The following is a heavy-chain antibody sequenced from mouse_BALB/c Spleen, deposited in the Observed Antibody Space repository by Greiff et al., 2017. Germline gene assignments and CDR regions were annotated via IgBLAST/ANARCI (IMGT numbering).Heavy chain of an antibody. J-gene: IGHJ4*01. Sequence: EVKLVESGPELVKPGASVKISCKASGYTFTDYNMHWVKQSHGKSLEWIGYIYPYNGGTGYNQKFKSKATLTVDNSSSTAYMELRSLTSEDSAVYYCARRNMIMDYWGQGTSVTVSS. V-gene: IGHV1S29*02. D-gene: IGHD2-3*01. CDR2: IYPYNGGT. CDR1: GYTFTDYN. CDR3: ARRNMIMDY.